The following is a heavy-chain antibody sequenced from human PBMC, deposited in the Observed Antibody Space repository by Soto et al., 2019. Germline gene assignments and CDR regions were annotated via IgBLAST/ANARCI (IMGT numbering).Heavy chain of an antibody. D-gene: IGHD1-1*01. J-gene: IGHJ2*01. CDR2: IIPIFGTA. CDR1: GGTFSSYA. V-gene: IGHV1-69*01. Sequence: QVQLVQSGAEVKKPGSSVKVSCKAFGGTFSSYAISWVRQAPGQGLEWMGGIIPIFGTANYAQKFQGRVTITADESTSTAYMELSSLRSEDTAVYYCARTFLEPHPYWYFDLWGRGTLVTVSS. CDR3: ARTFLEPHPYWYFDL.